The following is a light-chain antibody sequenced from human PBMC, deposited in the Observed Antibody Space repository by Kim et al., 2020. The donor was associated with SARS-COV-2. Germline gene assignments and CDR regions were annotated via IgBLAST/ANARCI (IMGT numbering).Light chain of an antibody. CDR2: GAS. V-gene: IGKV3-15*01. CDR1: RVIGSG. CDR3: QQYGYWRA. Sequence: SVARDKGATFSCRARRVIGSGLSWYQQKPGQAPRVLIYGASTRAAGIPARFSGSGSGTDFTLTISRLQSDDFAIYYCQQYGYWRAFGQGTKLDIK. J-gene: IGKJ1*01.